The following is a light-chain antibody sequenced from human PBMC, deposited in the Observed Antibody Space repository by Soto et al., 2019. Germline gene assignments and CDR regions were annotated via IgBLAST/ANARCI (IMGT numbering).Light chain of an antibody. J-gene: IGKJ1*01. CDR3: QQYSKWPPWT. CDR1: QSLSGN. CDR2: RAS. Sequence: EIVMTQSPATLAGSPGETVTLSCRASQSLSGNLAWYQQKPGQAPRLLIFRASTRATGVPARFSGRGSGTEFTLTISGLQTEDFAVYYCQQYSKWPPWTCGPGNKVEIK. V-gene: IGKV3-15*01.